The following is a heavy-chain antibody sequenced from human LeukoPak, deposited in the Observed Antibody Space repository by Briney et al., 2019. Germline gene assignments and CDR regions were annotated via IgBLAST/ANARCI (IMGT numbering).Heavy chain of an antibody. CDR2: IYYSGSI. Sequence: SETLSLTCAVSGYSISSSNWWGWIRQPPGKGLEWIGYIYYSGSICYNPSLKSRVTMSVDTSKNQFSLKLSSVTAADTAVYYCARVTGYMIEDYFDYWGQGTLVTVSS. J-gene: IGHJ4*02. CDR3: ARVTGYMIEDYFDY. V-gene: IGHV4-28*05. D-gene: IGHD3-22*01. CDR1: GYSISSSNW.